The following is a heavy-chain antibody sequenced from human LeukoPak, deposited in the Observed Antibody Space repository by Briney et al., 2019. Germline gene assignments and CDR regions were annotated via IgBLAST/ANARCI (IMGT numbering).Heavy chain of an antibody. Sequence: APVKVSCKASGYTFTGYYMHWVRQAPGQGLEWMGWINPNSGGTNYAQKFQGRVTTTRDTSISTAYMELSRLRSDDTAVYYCARMPPYYYDSSGYYHLDYWGQGTLVTVSS. J-gene: IGHJ4*02. CDR1: GYTFTGYY. CDR3: ARMPPYYYDSSGYYHLDY. V-gene: IGHV1-2*02. CDR2: INPNSGGT. D-gene: IGHD3-22*01.